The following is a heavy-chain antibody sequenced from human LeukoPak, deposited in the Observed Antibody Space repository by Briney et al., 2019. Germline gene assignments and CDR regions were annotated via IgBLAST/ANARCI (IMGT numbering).Heavy chain of an antibody. CDR3: ARERFFYYYDSSGSFDY. CDR1: GGSFSGYY. J-gene: IGHJ4*02. Sequence: TSETLSLTCAVYGGSFSGYYWSWIRQPPGKGLEGIGEINHSGSTNYNPSLKSRVTISVDTSKNQFSLKLSSVTAADTAVYYCARERFFYYYDSSGSFDYWGQGTLVTVSS. CDR2: INHSGST. D-gene: IGHD3-22*01. V-gene: IGHV4-34*01.